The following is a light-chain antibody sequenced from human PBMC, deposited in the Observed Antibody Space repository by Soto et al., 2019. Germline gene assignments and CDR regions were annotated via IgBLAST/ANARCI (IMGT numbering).Light chain of an antibody. CDR1: QSVRNN. Sequence: IVMTHSPATLSVSPLYRSTLSFSARQSVRNNLAWYQQKPGQAPSLLIYGASTRATGIPARFSGSGSGTEFTLTISSLQSEDFAVYYCQQYHNWPRTFGQGTKVDNK. CDR2: GAS. V-gene: IGKV3-15*01. J-gene: IGKJ1*01. CDR3: QQYHNWPRT.